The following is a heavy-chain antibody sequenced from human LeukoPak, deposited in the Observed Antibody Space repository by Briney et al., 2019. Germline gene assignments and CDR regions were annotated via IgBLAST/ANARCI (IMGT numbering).Heavy chain of an antibody. V-gene: IGHV1-2*06. D-gene: IGHD5-12*01. CDR3: ARARRPISGYDHFDY. J-gene: IGHJ4*02. CDR2: INPNSGGT. Sequence: ASVKVSCKASGYTFTGYYMHWVRQALGQGLEWMGRINPNSGGTNYAQKFQGRVTMTRDTSISTASMELSRLRSDATAVYYWARARRPISGYDHFDYWGQGTLVTVSS. CDR1: GYTFTGYY.